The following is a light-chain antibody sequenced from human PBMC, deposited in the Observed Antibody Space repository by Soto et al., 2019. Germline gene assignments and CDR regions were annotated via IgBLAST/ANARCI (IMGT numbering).Light chain of an antibody. CDR1: SSDVGDYNY. CDR2: AVS. V-gene: IGLV2-14*01. CDR3: CSYMRNSLYV. Sequence: VLTQPASVSGSPGQSITISCTGTSSDVGDYNYVSWYQQHPGKAPKLMISAVSNRPSGVSDRFSGSKSGNTASLTISGLQAEDEADYYCSYMRNSLYVFGTGTKVTVL. J-gene: IGLJ1*01.